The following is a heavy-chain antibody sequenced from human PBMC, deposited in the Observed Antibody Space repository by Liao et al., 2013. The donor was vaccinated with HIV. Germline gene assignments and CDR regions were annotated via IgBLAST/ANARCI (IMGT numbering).Heavy chain of an antibody. CDR1: GGSISSGSYY. V-gene: IGHV4-61*02. CDR3: AREGSSIAARRAIFDY. CDR2: IYTSGST. J-gene: IGHJ4*02. D-gene: IGHD6-6*01. Sequence: QLQLQESGPGLVKPSQTLSLTCTVSGGSISSGSYYWSWIRQPAGKGLEWIGRIYTSGSTNYNPSLKSRVTISVDTSKNQFSLKLSSVTAADTAFYYCAREGSSIAARRAIFDYWGQGTLVTVSS.